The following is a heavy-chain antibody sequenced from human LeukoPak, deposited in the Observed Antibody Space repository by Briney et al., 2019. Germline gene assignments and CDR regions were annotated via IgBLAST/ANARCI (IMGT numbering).Heavy chain of an antibody. V-gene: IGHV1-69*05. D-gene: IGHD3-9*01. CDR2: IIPIFGTA. CDR1: GGTFSSYA. J-gene: IGHJ4*02. Sequence: SVKVSCKASGGTFSSYAISWVRQAPGQGLEWMGGIIPIFGTANYAQKFQGRVTITTDESTSTAYMELSSLRSEDTAVYYCARNSGYYDILTGYQPPYYFDYWGQGTLVTVSS. CDR3: ARNSGYYDILTGYQPPYYFDY.